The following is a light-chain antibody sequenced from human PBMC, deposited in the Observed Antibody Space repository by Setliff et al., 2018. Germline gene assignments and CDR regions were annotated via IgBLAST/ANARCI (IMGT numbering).Light chain of an antibody. CDR3: SSYAGSNNFV. V-gene: IGLV2-8*01. CDR2: DVS. Sequence: QSALTQPASVSGSPGQSITISCTGTSSDVGGYNYVSWYQQHPGKAPKLMIYDVSNRPSGVPDRFSGSKSGNTASLTVSGLQAGDEADYYCSSYAGSNNFVFGTGTKVTVL. CDR1: SSDVGGYNY. J-gene: IGLJ1*01.